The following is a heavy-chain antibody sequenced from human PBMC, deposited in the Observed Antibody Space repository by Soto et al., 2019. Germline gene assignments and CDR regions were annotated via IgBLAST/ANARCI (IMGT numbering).Heavy chain of an antibody. V-gene: IGHV2-5*02. D-gene: IGHD3-3*01. CDR2: IYWDDDK. Sequence: QITLNESGPTQVKPRQTLTLTCTLSGFSLTTSGVGVGWIRQSPGKAPERLALIYWDDDKRSSPSLKSRLTITKDTTKNQVGLTVADLDPAETATYYCAHRVLRTVFGLVTTTAIYFDFWGQGTPVAVSS. CDR3: AHRVLRTVFGLVTTTAIYFDF. J-gene: IGHJ4*02. CDR1: GFSLTTSGVG.